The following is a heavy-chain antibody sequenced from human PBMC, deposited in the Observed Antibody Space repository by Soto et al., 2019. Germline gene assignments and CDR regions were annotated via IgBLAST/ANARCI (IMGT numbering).Heavy chain of an antibody. D-gene: IGHD3-10*01. J-gene: IGHJ4*02. CDR1: GFTFSSYA. Sequence: GGSLRLSCAASGFTFSSYAMSWVRQAPGKGLEWVSAISGSGGSTYYAESVKGRFTISSDNSKNTLCLQMNSLRAEDTAVYYCAKALYHYGSGREYFDYWGQGTLVTVSS. CDR2: ISGSGGST. CDR3: AKALYHYGSGREYFDY. V-gene: IGHV3-23*01.